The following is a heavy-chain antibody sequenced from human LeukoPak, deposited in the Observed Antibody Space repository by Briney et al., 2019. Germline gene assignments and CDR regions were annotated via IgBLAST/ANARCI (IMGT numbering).Heavy chain of an antibody. CDR3: ARATEQNAFDI. V-gene: IGHV3-13*01. D-gene: IGHD1/OR15-1a*01. CDR2: IGTAGDT. CDR1: GFTFSSYD. Sequence: GGSLRLSCAASGFTFSSYDMHWVRQATGKGLEWVSAIGTAGDTYYPGSVKGRFTISRENAKNSLYLQMNSLRAGDTAVYYCARATEQNAFDIWGQGTMVTVSS. J-gene: IGHJ3*02.